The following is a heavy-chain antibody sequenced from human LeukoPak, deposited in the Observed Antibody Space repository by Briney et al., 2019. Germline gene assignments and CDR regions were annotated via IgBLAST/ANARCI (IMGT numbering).Heavy chain of an antibody. V-gene: IGHV1-46*01. CDR3: ARDRGGTGYFDY. J-gene: IGHJ4*02. CDR1: GYTFTSYY. CDR2: INPSGGST. D-gene: IGHD3-10*01. Sequence: GASVKVSCKASGYTFTSYYMHWVRQAPGQGLEWMGIINPSGGSTSYAQKFQGRVTMTRDMSTSTVYMELGSPRSEDTAVYYCARDRGGTGYFDYWGQGTLVTVSS.